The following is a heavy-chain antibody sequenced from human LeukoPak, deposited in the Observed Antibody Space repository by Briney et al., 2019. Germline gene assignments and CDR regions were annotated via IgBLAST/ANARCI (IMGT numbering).Heavy chain of an antibody. CDR1: GFSFSSYA. V-gene: IGHV3-23*01. D-gene: IGHD3-22*01. CDR3: AKEGYYDSSGYGRGAFDI. Sequence: PGGSLRLACATSGFSFSSYAMSWVRQAPGKGLEWVSAMSSSDDGRYYAASVRGRFTISRDTSRSTLYLQMNSLRAEDAAVYYCAKEGYYDSSGYGRGAFDIWGQGTMATVSS. J-gene: IGHJ3*02. CDR2: MSSSDDGR.